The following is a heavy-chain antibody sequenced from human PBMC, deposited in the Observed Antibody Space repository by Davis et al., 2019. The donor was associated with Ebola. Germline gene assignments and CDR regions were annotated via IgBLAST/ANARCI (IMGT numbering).Heavy chain of an antibody. D-gene: IGHD6-13*01. CDR2: IIPILGIA. CDR3: ARGGGSSSWYALEWYFDL. V-gene: IGHV1-69*04. Sequence: AASVKVSCKASGGTFSSYAISWVRQAPGQGLEWMGRIIPILGIANYAQKFQGRVTITADESTSTAYMELSSLRSEDTAVYYCARGGGSSSWYALEWYFDLWGRGTLVTVSS. J-gene: IGHJ2*01. CDR1: GGTFSSYA.